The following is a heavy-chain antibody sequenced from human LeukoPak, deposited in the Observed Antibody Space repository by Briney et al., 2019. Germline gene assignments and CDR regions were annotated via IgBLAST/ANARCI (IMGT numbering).Heavy chain of an antibody. D-gene: IGHD4-17*01. J-gene: IGHJ4*02. CDR3: AREGATYYGDNYFDY. CDR2: ISSSSSTI. Sequence: GGSLRLSCAASGFTFSSYSMNWVRQAPGKGLEWVSYISSSSSTIYYADSVKGGFTISRDNAKNSLYLQMNSLRDEDTAVYYCAREGATYYGDNYFDYWGQGTLVTVSS. V-gene: IGHV3-48*02. CDR1: GFTFSSYS.